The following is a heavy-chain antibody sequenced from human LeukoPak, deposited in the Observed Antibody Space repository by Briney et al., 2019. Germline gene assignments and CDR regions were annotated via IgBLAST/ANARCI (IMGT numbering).Heavy chain of an antibody. CDR2: ISGSGGST. CDR3: AKGHCSSTSCLSSAEYFQH. Sequence: GGSLRLSCAASGFTFSSYAMSWVRQAPGKGLEWVSAISGSGGSTYYADSAKGRFTISRDNSKNTLYLQMNSLRAEDTAVYYCAKGHCSSTSCLSSAEYFQHWGQGTLVTVSS. J-gene: IGHJ1*01. V-gene: IGHV3-23*01. D-gene: IGHD2-2*01. CDR1: GFTFSSYA.